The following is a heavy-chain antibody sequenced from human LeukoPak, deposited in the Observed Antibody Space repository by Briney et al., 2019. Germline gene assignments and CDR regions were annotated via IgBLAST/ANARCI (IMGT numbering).Heavy chain of an antibody. CDR2: FDPEDGET. CDR1: GYTLTELS. V-gene: IGHV1-24*01. CDR3: AAGPMVRGLYYYYYGMDV. Sequence: ASVKVSCKVSGYTLTELSMHWVRQAPGKGLEWMGGFDPEDGETIYAQKFQGRVTMTEDTSTDTAYMELSSLRSEDTAVYYCAAGPMVRGLYYYYYGMDVWGQGTTVIVSS. D-gene: IGHD3-10*01. J-gene: IGHJ6*02.